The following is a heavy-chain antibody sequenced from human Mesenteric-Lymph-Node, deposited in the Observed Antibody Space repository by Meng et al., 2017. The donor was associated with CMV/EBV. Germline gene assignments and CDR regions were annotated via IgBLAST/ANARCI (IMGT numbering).Heavy chain of an antibody. CDR3: LHYGSGSYTTDY. Sequence: ASGLTFSGADMPWVRQASGNGLEWIGRIRSRDDSYATAYATSVKGRFTISRDDSKNTAYLQLSSLKTEDTAVYYCLHYGSGSYTTDYWGQGTLVTVSS. D-gene: IGHD3-10*01. CDR1: GLTFSGAD. J-gene: IGHJ4*02. CDR2: IRSRDDSYAT. V-gene: IGHV3-73*01.